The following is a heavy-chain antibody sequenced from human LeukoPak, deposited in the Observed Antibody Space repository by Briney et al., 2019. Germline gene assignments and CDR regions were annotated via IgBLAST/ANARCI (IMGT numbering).Heavy chain of an antibody. CDR1: GGSFSGYY. Sequence: PSETLSLTCAVYGGSFSGYYWSWIRQPPGKGLEWIGEINHSGSTNYNPSLKSRVTISVDTSKNQFSLKLSSVTAADTAVYYCASLFSSGYVYWGQGTLVTVSS. CDR3: ASLFSSGYVY. J-gene: IGHJ4*02. CDR2: INHSGST. D-gene: IGHD5-12*01. V-gene: IGHV4-34*01.